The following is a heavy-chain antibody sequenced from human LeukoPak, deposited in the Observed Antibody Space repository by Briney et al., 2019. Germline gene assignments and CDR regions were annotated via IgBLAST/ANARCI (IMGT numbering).Heavy chain of an antibody. Sequence: AGGSLRLSCAASGFTFSSSWMAWVRQAPGKGLEWVAVISYDGSNKYYADSVKGRFTISRDNSKNTLYLQMNSLRAEDTAVYYCAKDTANYYYYYMDVWGKGTTVTVSS. V-gene: IGHV3-30*18. CDR2: ISYDGSNK. D-gene: IGHD5-18*01. CDR3: AKDTANYYYYYMDV. J-gene: IGHJ6*03. CDR1: GFTFSSSW.